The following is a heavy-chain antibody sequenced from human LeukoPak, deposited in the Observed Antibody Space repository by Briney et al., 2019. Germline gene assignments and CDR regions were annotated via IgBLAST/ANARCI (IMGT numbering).Heavy chain of an antibody. CDR3: AKDLLSGGNCYSIFHY. Sequence: PGGSLRLSCAASGFTFSSFAMSWVRQAPGKGLEWVSSISGSGDSTYYADSVKGRFTISRDNSKNTLYLQMNSLRAEDTAVYYCAKDLLSGGNCYSIFHYWGQGTLVTVSS. D-gene: IGHD2-15*01. CDR2: ISGSGDST. J-gene: IGHJ4*02. CDR1: GFTFSSFA. V-gene: IGHV3-23*01.